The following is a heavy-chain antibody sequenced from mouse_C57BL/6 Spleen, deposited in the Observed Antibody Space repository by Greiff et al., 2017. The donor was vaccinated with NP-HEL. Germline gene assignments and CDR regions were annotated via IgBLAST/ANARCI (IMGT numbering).Heavy chain of an antibody. Sequence: VQLQQSGPGLVQPSQSLSITCTVSGFSLTSSGVHWVRQPPGKGLEWLGVIWSGGSTDYNAAFISRLSISKDNSKSQVFFKMNSLQADDTAIYYCANSYGSSYNWYFDVWGTGTTVTVSS. J-gene: IGHJ1*03. CDR1: GFSLTSSG. D-gene: IGHD1-1*01. V-gene: IGHV2-4*01. CDR3: ANSYGSSYNWYFDV. CDR2: IWSGGST.